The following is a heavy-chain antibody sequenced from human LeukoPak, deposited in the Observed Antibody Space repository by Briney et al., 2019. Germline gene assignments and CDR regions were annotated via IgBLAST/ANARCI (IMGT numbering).Heavy chain of an antibody. CDR2: ISDSGGST. D-gene: IGHD3-22*01. CDR3: AKRGVVIRVILVGLHKEAYYFDS. Sequence: GGSLRLSCAVSGLTLRNYGMSWVRQAPGKGLEWVAGISDSGGSTNYADSVKGRFTISRDNPKNTLYLQMNSLRAEDTAVYFCAKRGVVIRVILVGLHKEAYYFDSWGQGAPVTVSS. J-gene: IGHJ4*02. CDR1: GLTLRNYG. V-gene: IGHV3-23*01.